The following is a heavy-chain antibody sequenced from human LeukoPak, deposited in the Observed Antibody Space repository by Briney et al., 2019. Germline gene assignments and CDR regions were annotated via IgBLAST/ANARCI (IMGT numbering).Heavy chain of an antibody. CDR1: GFTFSSYW. D-gene: IGHD6-6*01. CDR3: AREESSIAARPFDY. Sequence: PGGSLRLSCAASGFTFSSYWMSWVRQAPGRGLEWVANIKQDGSEKYYVESVKGRFTISRDNDKNSLYLQMNSLRAEDTAVYYCAREESSIAARPFDYWGQGTLVTVSS. CDR2: IKQDGSEK. V-gene: IGHV3-7*01. J-gene: IGHJ4*02.